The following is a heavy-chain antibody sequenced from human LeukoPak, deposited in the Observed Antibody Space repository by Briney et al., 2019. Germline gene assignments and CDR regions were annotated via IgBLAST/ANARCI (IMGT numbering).Heavy chain of an antibody. CDR2: INHSGST. Sequence: SETLSLTCAVYGGSFSGYYWSWIRQPPGKGLEWIGEINHSGSTNYNPSLKSRVTISVDTSKNQFSLKLSSVTAADTAVYYCARGRINYYDPPAYFQHWGQGTLVTASS. D-gene: IGHD3-22*01. CDR3: ARGRINYYDPPAYFQH. CDR1: GGSFSGYY. J-gene: IGHJ1*01. V-gene: IGHV4-34*01.